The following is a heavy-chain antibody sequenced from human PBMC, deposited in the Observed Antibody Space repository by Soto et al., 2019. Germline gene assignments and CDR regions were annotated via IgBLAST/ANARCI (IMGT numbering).Heavy chain of an antibody. D-gene: IGHD4-17*01. V-gene: IGHV4-30-2*01. J-gene: IGHJ4*02. Sequence: SETLSLTCAFSGGSISSGGYSLSWIRQPPGKGLEWIGYIYHSGSTYYNPSLKSRVTISVDRSKNQFSLKLSSVTAADTAVYYCARASYDYGDYDYWGQGTLVTVSS. CDR1: GGSISSGGYS. CDR2: IYHSGST. CDR3: ARASYDYGDYDY.